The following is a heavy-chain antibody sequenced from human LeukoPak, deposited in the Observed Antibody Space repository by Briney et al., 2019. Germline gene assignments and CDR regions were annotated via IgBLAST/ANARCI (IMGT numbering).Heavy chain of an antibody. V-gene: IGHV3-9*01. J-gene: IGHJ5*02. D-gene: IGHD6-13*01. Sequence: GGSLRLSCAASGFTFDDYAMHWVRQAPGKGLEWVSGISWNSGSIGYADSVKGRFTISRDNAKNSLYLQMNSLRAEDTAVYYCARGGSSSWYGDTRWFDPWGQGTLVTVSS. CDR3: ARGGSSSWYGDTRWFDP. CDR2: ISWNSGSI. CDR1: GFTFDDYA.